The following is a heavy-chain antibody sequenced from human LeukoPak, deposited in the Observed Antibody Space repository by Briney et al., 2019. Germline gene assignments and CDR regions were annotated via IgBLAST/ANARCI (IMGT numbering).Heavy chain of an antibody. CDR1: GGSISSGGYY. D-gene: IGHD2-2*01. CDR3: AKVRYCSGTSCSDDAFDI. V-gene: IGHV4-30-2*01. J-gene: IGHJ3*02. Sequence: SETLSLTCAVSGGSISSGGYYWSWIRQPPGKGLEWIGYIYHSGSTYYNPSLKSRVTISVDKSKNQFSLKLSSVTAEDTAVYYCAKVRYCSGTSCSDDAFDIWGQGTMVTVSS. CDR2: IYHSGST.